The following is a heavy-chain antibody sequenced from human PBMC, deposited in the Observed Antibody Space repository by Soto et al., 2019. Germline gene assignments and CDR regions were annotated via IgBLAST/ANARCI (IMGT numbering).Heavy chain of an antibody. CDR2: ISGSGGST. J-gene: IGHJ4*02. V-gene: IGHV3-23*01. CDR3: AKDLVGSGWSFDF. Sequence: EVQLLESGGGLVQPGGSLRLSCAASGFTFSSYAMSWVRQAPGKGLEWVSAISGSGGSTYYGDSVKGRFTISRDNSKNTLYLQMNSLRAEDTAVYYCAKDLVGSGWSFDFWGQGTLVTVSS. D-gene: IGHD6-19*01. CDR1: GFTFSSYA.